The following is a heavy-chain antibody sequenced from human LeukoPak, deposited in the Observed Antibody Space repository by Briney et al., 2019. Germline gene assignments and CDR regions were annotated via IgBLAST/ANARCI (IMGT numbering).Heavy chain of an antibody. CDR3: ARDPREYYDFWSGYFFDY. D-gene: IGHD3-3*01. CDR2: IYTSGST. CDR1: GGSISSGSYY. Sequence: SETLSLTCTVSGGSISSGSYYWSWIRQPAGKGLEWIGRIYTSGSTNYNPSLKSRVTISVDTSKNQFSLKLSSVTAADTAVYYCARDPREYYDFWSGYFFDYWGQGTLVTVSS. J-gene: IGHJ4*02. V-gene: IGHV4-61*02.